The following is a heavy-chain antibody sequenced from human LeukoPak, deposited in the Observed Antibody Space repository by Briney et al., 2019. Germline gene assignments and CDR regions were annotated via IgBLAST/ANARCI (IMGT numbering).Heavy chain of an antibody. CDR2: INPNSGGT. V-gene: IGHV1-2*02. CDR1: GYTFTGYY. CDR3: ARDQSLVAYSSTWFDY. J-gene: IGHJ4*02. Sequence: ASVKVSCKASGYTFTGYYMHWVRQAPGQGLEWMGWINPNSGGTNYAQNLQGRVTMTTDTSTSTAYMELRSLRSDDTAVYYCARDQSLVAYSSTWFDYWGQGTLVTVSS. D-gene: IGHD6-13*01.